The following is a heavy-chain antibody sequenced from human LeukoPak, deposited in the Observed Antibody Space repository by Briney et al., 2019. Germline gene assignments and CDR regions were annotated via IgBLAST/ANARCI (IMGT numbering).Heavy chain of an antibody. J-gene: IGHJ4*02. Sequence: ASVKVSCKASGYSFTNFGITWVRQAPGQGLEWMGWTTPYDDNPEYAKKFQGRVTMTTDTSTDTAYLEVSSLRPDDTAVYYCARGSPGDYWGQGTLVTVSS. CDR1: GYSFTNFG. CDR2: TTPYDDNP. CDR3: ARGSPGDY. V-gene: IGHV1-18*01.